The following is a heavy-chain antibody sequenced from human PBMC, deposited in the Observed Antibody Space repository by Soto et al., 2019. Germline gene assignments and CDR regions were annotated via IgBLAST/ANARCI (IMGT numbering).Heavy chain of an antibody. V-gene: IGHV3-33*01. J-gene: IGHJ1*01. CDR1: GFTFSSYG. Sequence: QVQLVESGGGVVQPGRSLRLSCAASGFTFSSYGMHWVRQAPGKGLEWVAVIWYDGSNKYYADSVKGRFTISRDNSKNPLDLPMNSLRAEDTAGYYWAREGAGGGQEYFQHWGQGTLVTVSS. D-gene: IGHD6-19*01. CDR2: IWYDGSNK. CDR3: AREGAGGGQEYFQH.